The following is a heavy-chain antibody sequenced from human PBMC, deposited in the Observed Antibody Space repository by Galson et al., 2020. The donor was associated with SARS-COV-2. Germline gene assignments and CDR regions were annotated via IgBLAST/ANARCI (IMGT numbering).Heavy chain of an antibody. CDR3: ATPGGAD. CDR2: IFIAGGT. Sequence: GGSLRLSCAASGFSVGSDYMTWVRQAPGKGLEWISVIFIAGGTNYADSVKGQFTISRDNSKNTLFLQMNSLRVEDTAVYYCATPGGADWGQGTRVIVSS. V-gene: IGHV3-53*01. D-gene: IGHD3-10*01. CDR1: GFSVGSDY. J-gene: IGHJ4*02.